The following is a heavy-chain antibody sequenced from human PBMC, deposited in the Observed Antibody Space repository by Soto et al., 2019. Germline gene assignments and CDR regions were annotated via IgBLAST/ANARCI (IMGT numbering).Heavy chain of an antibody. CDR3: ARRIQLWLRADHYYGMDV. V-gene: IGHV1-69*12. Sequence: QVQLVQSGAEVKKPGSSVKVSCKASGGTFSSYAISWVRQAPGQGLEWMGGIIPIFGTANYAQKFQGRVTITADESTSTAYMELSSLRSEDTAVYYCARRIQLWLRADHYYGMDVWGQGTTVTVSS. CDR1: GGTFSSYA. J-gene: IGHJ6*02. D-gene: IGHD5-18*01. CDR2: IIPIFGTA.